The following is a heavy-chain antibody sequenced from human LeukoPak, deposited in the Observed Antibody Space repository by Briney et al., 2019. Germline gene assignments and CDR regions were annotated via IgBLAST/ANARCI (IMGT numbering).Heavy chain of an antibody. CDR1: GFTFSSYS. CDR2: ISSSSSTI. V-gene: IGHV3-48*04. J-gene: IGHJ4*02. D-gene: IGHD5-12*01. CDR3: ARPLVRVGGYDFGY. Sequence: GGSLRLSCAASGFTFSSYSMNWIRQAPGKGLEWVSYISSSSSTIYYADSVKGRFTISRDNAKNSLYLQMNSLRAEDTAVYYCARPLVRVGGYDFGYWGQGTLVTVSS.